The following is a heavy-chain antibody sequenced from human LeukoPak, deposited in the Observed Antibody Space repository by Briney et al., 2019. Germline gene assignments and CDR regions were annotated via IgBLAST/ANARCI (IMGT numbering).Heavy chain of an antibody. Sequence: ASVKVSCKASGYTFTSYAMHWVRQAPGQRLEWMGWINAGNGNTKYSQEFQGRVTITADESTSTAYMELSSLRSEDTAVYYCARNLKAAAAPRPQYYYYYMDVWGKGTTVTISS. V-gene: IGHV1-3*03. CDR3: ARNLKAAAAPRPQYYYYYMDV. J-gene: IGHJ6*03. D-gene: IGHD6-13*01. CDR2: INAGNGNT. CDR1: GYTFTSYA.